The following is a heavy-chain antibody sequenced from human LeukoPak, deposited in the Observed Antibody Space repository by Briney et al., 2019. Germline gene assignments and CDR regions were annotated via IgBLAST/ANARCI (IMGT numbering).Heavy chain of an antibody. CDR1: GFTFSSYW. V-gene: IGHV3-7*01. CDR2: IKQDGSEK. Sequence: GGSLRLSCAASGFTFSSYWMSWVRQAPGKGLEGGANIKQDGSEKYYVDSVKGRFTISRDNAKNSLSLQMNSLRAEDTAVYYCARGSFGVVIRYSYYYYYMAVWGKGTTVTVSS. D-gene: IGHD3-3*01. CDR3: ARGSFGVVIRYSYYYYYMAV. J-gene: IGHJ6*03.